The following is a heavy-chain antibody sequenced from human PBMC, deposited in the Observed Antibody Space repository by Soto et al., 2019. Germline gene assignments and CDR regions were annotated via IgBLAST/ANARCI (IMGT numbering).Heavy chain of an antibody. CDR3: ARANSGDDDEFDY. CDR1: GYTFTGYY. Sequence: ASVKVSCKASGYTFTGYYIHWVRQAPGQGLEWMGWVSPNSGGADYAQKFQGRVTMTRDTSVSSAYMELSSLTSDDTAVYYCARANSGDDDEFDYWGQGTPVTVSS. J-gene: IGHJ4*02. V-gene: IGHV1-2*02. D-gene: IGHD5-12*01. CDR2: VSPNSGGA.